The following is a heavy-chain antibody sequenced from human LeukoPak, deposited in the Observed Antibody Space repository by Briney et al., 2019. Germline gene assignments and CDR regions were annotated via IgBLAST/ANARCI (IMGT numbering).Heavy chain of an antibody. J-gene: IGHJ4*02. Sequence: SETLSLTCTVSGVSISSSNSYWGWLRQPPGKGLEWISSIYYSGNTYYNASLNSQVSISIDTSKNQFSLRLTSVTAADTAVYYCARQTGSGLFILPGGQGTLVTVSS. CDR3: ARQTGSGLFILP. CDR1: GVSISSSNSY. D-gene: IGHD3/OR15-3a*01. V-gene: IGHV4-39*01. CDR2: IYYSGNT.